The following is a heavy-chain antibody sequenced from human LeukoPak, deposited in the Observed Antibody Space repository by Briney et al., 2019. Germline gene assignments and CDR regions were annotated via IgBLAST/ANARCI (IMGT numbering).Heavy chain of an antibody. V-gene: IGHV3-11*01. CDR2: ISSSGSTI. CDR1: GFTFSDYY. D-gene: IGHD3-3*01. Sequence: GGSLRLSCAASGFTFSDYYMSWIRQAPGKGLEWVSYISSSGSTIYYADSVKGRFTISRDNAKNSLYLQMNSLRAEDTAVYYCARERGITIFGVVTSYYFGYWGQGTLVTVSS. CDR3: ARERGITIFGVVTSYYFGY. J-gene: IGHJ4*02.